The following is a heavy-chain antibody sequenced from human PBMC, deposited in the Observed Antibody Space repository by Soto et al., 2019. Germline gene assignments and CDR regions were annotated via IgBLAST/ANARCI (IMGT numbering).Heavy chain of an antibody. V-gene: IGHV3-30-3*01. D-gene: IGHD5-12*01. CDR3: ASLAVVATILYY. Sequence: QVQLVESGGGVVQPGRSLRLSCAASGFTFSSYAMHWVRQAPGKGLEWVAVISYDGSNKYYAHSVRGRFTISRDNSKNTLYLQMNSLSAEDSAVYYCASLAVVATILYYWGQGTLVTVS. J-gene: IGHJ4*02. CDR2: ISYDGSNK. CDR1: GFTFSSYA.